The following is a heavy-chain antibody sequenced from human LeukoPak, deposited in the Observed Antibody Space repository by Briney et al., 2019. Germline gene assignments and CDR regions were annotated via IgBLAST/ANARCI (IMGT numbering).Heavy chain of an antibody. D-gene: IGHD3-3*01. CDR1: GFTFTTYA. V-gene: IGHV3-23*01. CDR3: AKAITIFGVVTLGTAEYFQH. J-gene: IGHJ1*01. Sequence: GGSLRLSCAASGFTFTTYAMSWVRQAPGKGLEWVSTISASGGSTYYADSVKGRFTISRDNSQNTLYPQMNSLRAEDTAVYYCAKAITIFGVVTLGTAEYFQHWGQGTLVTVSS. CDR2: ISASGGST.